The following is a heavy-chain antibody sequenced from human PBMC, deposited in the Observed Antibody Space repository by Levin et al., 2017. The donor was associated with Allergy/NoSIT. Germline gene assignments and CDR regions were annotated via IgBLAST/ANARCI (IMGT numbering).Heavy chain of an antibody. Sequence: GGSLRLSCAASGFTFSRSSMHWVRQAPGKGPEYVSAIDSNGRSTYYGNSVKDRFTISRDNSKNTLFLQMGSLRTEDMAVYYCATWNGDYHECWGQGTLVTVSS. J-gene: IGHJ4*02. CDR2: IDSNGRST. V-gene: IGHV3-64*01. D-gene: IGHD1-1*01. CDR3: ATWNGDYHEC. CDR1: GFTFSRSS.